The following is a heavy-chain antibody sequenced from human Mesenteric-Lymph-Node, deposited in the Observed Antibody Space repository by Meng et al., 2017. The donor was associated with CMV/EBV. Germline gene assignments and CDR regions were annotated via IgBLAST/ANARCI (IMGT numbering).Heavy chain of an antibody. Sequence: EASGFTFSRYWMHWVRKAPGKGLVWVSRINSDGSSTTYADSVKGRFTISRDNAKNTLYLQVISLRVEDTAVYYCARSQRLTTSHPDYWGQGTLVTVS. J-gene: IGHJ4*02. D-gene: IGHD2-2*01. CDR3: ARSQRLTTSHPDY. CDR1: GFTFSRYW. CDR2: INSDGSST. V-gene: IGHV3-74*01.